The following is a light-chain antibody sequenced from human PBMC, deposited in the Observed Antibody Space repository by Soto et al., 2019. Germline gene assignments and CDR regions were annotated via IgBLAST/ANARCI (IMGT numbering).Light chain of an antibody. CDR1: QSISNY. CDR2: AAS. V-gene: IGKV1-39*01. Sequence: DIQMTQSPLSLSASVGDRVIITCRASQSISNYLNWYQETPGKAPNLLIYAASTLQSGVPSRFSGSGYGTDFTLTITSLQPEDFATYYCQQSYSTPWTFGQGTKVEIK. J-gene: IGKJ1*01. CDR3: QQSYSTPWT.